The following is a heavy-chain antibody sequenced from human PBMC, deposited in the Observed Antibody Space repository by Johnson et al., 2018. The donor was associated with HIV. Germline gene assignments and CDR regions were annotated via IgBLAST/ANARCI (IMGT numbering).Heavy chain of an antibody. D-gene: IGHD1-26*01. CDR2: IRYDGSNK. V-gene: IGHV3-30*02. CDR3: AVWELGLGIDFDI. J-gene: IGHJ3*02. CDR1: GFTFSSYA. Sequence: QVQLVESGGGVVQPGRSLRLSCAASGFTFSSYAMHWVRQAPGKGLEWVAFIRYDGSNKYYADSVKGRFTISRDNSKNTLYLQMNSLRDEDTAVDYCAVWELGLGIDFDIWGQGTMVTVSS.